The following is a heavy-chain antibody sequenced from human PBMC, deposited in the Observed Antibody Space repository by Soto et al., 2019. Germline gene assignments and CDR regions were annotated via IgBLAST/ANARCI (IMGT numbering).Heavy chain of an antibody. CDR1: GFTFRSYG. CDR2: IWYDGSNK. Sequence: QPGGSRRLSCAASGFTFRSYGIHWVHQAPGKGLEWVAVIWYDGSNKYYADSVKGRFTISRDNPKNTLYLQMNSLRAEDTAVYYCAREDRIAVAGYNWFDPWGQGTLVTVSS. D-gene: IGHD6-19*01. V-gene: IGHV3-33*01. J-gene: IGHJ5*02. CDR3: AREDRIAVAGYNWFDP.